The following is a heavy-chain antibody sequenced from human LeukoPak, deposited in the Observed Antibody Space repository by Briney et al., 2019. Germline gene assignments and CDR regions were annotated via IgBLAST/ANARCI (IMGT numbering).Heavy chain of an antibody. CDR3: ARPGRGDAFDI. CDR2: IFSGGSI. V-gene: IGHV3-53*01. D-gene: IGHD3-10*01. CDR1: GFTVSSNY. J-gene: IGHJ3*02. Sequence: GGSLRLSCAASGFTVSSNYITWVRQAPGKGLAWVSVIFSGGSIYYADSVKGRFSVSRDNSKNTLYLQMNSLRAEDTAVYYCARPGRGDAFDIWGQGTMVTVSS.